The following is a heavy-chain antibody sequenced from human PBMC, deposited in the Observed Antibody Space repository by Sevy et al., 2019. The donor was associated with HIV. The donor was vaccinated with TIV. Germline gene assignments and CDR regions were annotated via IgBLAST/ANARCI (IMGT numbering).Heavy chain of an antibody. D-gene: IGHD6-19*01. CDR2: IFYSGST. V-gene: IGHV4-30-4*01. J-gene: IGHJ4*02. CDR1: GGSINSGDYY. CDR3: VRSIAVAGTFAFDN. Sequence: SETLSLTCTVSGGSINSGDYYWNWIRQPPGKGLEWIGDIFYSGSTYYNPSLKSRVAISLDKSKNQFSVKLTSVKGADTAVYYCVRSIAVAGTFAFDNWGQGALVTVSS.